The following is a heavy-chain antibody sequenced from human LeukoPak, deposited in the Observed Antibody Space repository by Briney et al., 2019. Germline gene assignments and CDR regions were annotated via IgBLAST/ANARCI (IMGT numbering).Heavy chain of an antibody. CDR3: ARGGMIVVGLGYDCFDH. D-gene: IGHD3-22*01. Sequence: ASVKVSDKPSGYSFSNYDITWVRQAPGQGLEWMGWVSKYNGNTNYAQKLQGRVTMTTDTSTSTAYMELSSLRSDDTAVYYCARGGMIVVGLGYDCFDHCGQGTLVTVSS. V-gene: IGHV1-18*01. J-gene: IGHJ5*02. CDR2: VSKYNGNT. CDR1: GYSFSNYD.